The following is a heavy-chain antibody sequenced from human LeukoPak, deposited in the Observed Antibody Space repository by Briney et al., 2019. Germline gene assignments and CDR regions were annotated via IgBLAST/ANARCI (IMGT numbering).Heavy chain of an antibody. CDR1: GLTFSSYA. J-gene: IGHJ3*02. CDR3: AKGSTYFFGSGTSDDAFDI. Sequence: GGSLRLSCAASGLTFSSYAMSWVRQAPGKGLEWVSAISGGGGNTHYADSVKGRFTISRDNSKSTMYLQKNSLRAEDTAVYYCAKGSTYFFGSGTSDDAFDIWGQGTMVTVSS. D-gene: IGHD3-10*01. CDR2: ISGGGGNT. V-gene: IGHV3-23*01.